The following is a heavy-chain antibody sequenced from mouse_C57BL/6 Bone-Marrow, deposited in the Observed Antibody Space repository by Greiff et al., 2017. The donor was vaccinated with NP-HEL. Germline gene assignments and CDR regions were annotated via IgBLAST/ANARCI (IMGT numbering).Heavy chain of an antibody. Sequence: VQLQQFGAELVRPGASVTLSCKASGYTFTDYEMHWVKQTPVHGLEWIGAIDPETGGTAYNQKFKGKAILTADKSSSTAYMELRSLTSEDSAVYYCTRENYGKVDYWGQGTTLTASS. CDR3: TRENYGKVDY. J-gene: IGHJ2*01. CDR2: IDPETGGT. CDR1: GYTFTDYE. V-gene: IGHV1-15*01. D-gene: IGHD1-1*01.